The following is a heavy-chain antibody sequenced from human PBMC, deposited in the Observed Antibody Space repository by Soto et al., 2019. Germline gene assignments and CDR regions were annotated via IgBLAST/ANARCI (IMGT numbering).Heavy chain of an antibody. CDR2: ITRDSNTRLFGRTV. CDR3: ARDLDWAFDY. J-gene: IGHJ4*02. CDR1: GFSFSTFT. D-gene: IGHD2-21*01. Sequence: GGSLRLSCAASGFSFSTFTMNWVRQAPGKGLEWLSFITRDSNTRLFGRTVYYADSVKGRFTIARDNVKNTLYLQMDSLRDEDTAVYYCARDLDWAFDYWGQGIQVTVSS. V-gene: IGHV3-48*02.